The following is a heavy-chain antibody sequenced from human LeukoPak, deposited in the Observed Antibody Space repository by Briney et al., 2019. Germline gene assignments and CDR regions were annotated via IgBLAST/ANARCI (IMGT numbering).Heavy chain of an antibody. J-gene: IGHJ6*02. V-gene: IGHV3-23*01. CDR1: GFSFSSYA. Sequence: RGSLRLSCAASGFSFSSYAMSWVRQAPGKGLEWVSAISGGGGGTFYADSVKGRFTISRDNAENTLYLQMNSLRAEDTAVYYCAKDLGGKPYYYYGLDVWGQGTTVTVSS. CDR2: ISGGGGGT. CDR3: AKDLGGKPYYYYGLDV.